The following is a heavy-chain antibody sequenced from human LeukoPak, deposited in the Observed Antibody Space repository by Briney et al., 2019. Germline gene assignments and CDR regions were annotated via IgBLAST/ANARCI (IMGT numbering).Heavy chain of an antibody. CDR2: IQSDGSTT. J-gene: IGHJ6*04. D-gene: IGHD6-13*01. CDR3: ARDRAYSSLGMDV. CDR1: GFTLSNYW. Sequence: GGSLRLSCAASGFTLSNYWMHWVRQAPGKGLVWVSRIQSDGSTTTYAESVRGRFTISRDNAKNTLYLQMNSLRAEDTAVYYCARDRAYSSLGMDVWGKGTTVTVSS. V-gene: IGHV3-74*01.